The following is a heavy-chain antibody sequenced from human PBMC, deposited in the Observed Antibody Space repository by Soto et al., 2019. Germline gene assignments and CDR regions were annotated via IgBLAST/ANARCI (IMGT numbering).Heavy chain of an antibody. CDR3: AKDRSLSDIVVVPDEYDY. J-gene: IGHJ4*02. Sequence: GGSLRLSCAASGFTFSSYAMSWVRQAPGKGQEWVSAISGSGGSTYYADSVKGRFTISRDNSKNTLYLQMNSLRAEDTAVYYCAKDRSLSDIVVVPDEYDYWGQGTLVTVSS. D-gene: IGHD2-2*01. CDR2: ISGSGGST. V-gene: IGHV3-23*01. CDR1: GFTFSSYA.